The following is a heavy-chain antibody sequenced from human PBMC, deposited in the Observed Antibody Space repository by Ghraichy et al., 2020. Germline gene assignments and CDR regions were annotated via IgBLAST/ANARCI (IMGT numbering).Heavy chain of an antibody. J-gene: IGHJ6*02. CDR1: GGSFRRGEYY. CDR3: ACGPSYRYFGMDV. CDR2: TYNTGSA. D-gene: IGHD5-18*01. Sequence: SETLSLTCTVSGGSFRRGEYYWTWIRQPPGKGLEWIVYTYNTGSAYYSPSLKSRVTISLDSSKSQFSLTLIAVTAADTAVYYCACGPSYRYFGMDVWGQGTTVTVSS. V-gene: IGHV4-30-4*01.